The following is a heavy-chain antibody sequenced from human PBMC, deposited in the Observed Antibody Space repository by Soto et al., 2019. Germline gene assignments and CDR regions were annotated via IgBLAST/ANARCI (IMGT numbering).Heavy chain of an antibody. D-gene: IGHD6-13*01. V-gene: IGHV3-48*01. CDR2: ISGGSTSI. CDR3: ARDSSRYKFFEP. CDR1: GFPFSNYS. Sequence: GGSLRLSCGASGFPFSNYSMNWVRQAPGKGLEWVAYISGGSTSIHYADAVRGRFTISRDNADNSLYLQMDSLRVEDTAVYYCARDSSRYKFFEPWGQGTLVTVPS. J-gene: IGHJ5*02.